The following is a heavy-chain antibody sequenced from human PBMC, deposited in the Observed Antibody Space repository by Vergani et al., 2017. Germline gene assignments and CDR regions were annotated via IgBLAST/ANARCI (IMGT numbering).Heavy chain of an antibody. CDR3: ARGVLDSKYRHNWFGP. J-gene: IGHJ5*02. CDR2: MNPKSGNT. CDR1: GYNFTSFD. V-gene: IGHV1-8*01. D-gene: IGHD3/OR15-3a*01. Sequence: QEQLVQSGAEVRKRGASVKVSCKASGYNFTSFDINWVRLATGQGLEWMGWMNPKSGNTAYAAKFQGRITMTRDSSTDTAYMEMKSLRSEDTAIYFWARGVLDSKYRHNWFGPWGQGTVVTVSS.